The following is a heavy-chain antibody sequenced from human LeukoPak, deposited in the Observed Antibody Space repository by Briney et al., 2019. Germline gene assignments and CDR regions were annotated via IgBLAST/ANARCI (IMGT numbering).Heavy chain of an antibody. J-gene: IGHJ4*02. D-gene: IGHD2/OR15-2a*01. CDR3: ARGFYIYYFDY. CDR1: GGSFSGYY. V-gene: IGHV4-34*01. CDR2: INHSGST. Sequence: SETLSLTCAVYGGSFSGYYWSWIRQPPGKGLEWIGEINHSGSTNYNPSLKSRVTISVDTSKNQFSLKLSSVTAADTAVYYCARGFYIYYFDYWGQGTLVTVSS.